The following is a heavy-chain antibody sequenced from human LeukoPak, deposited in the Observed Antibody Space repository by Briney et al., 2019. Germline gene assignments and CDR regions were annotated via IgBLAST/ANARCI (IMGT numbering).Heavy chain of an antibody. CDR1: GFTFGTYS. Sequence: GGSLRLSCAASGFTFGTYSMNWVRQAPGKGLEWVSYISSGSTTIHYADSVKGRFTISRDNAKNSLYLQMNSLRAEDTAVYYCARDLRRSGSYGAFDFWGQGTMVTVSS. V-gene: IGHV3-48*01. D-gene: IGHD1-26*01. CDR3: ARDLRRSGSYGAFDF. J-gene: IGHJ3*01. CDR2: ISSGSTTI.